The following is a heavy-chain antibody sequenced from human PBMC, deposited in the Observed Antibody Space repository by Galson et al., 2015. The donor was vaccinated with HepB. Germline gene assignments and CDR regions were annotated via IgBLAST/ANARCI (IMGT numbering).Heavy chain of an antibody. Sequence: SLRLSCAASGFTFSDYYMSWIRQAPGKGLEWVSYISSSGSTIYYADSVKGRFTISRDNAKNSLYLQMNSLRAEDTAVYYCARGGEQSRITIFGVVIPEEPTMDVWGKGTTVTVSS. CDR3: ARGGEQSRITIFGVVIPEEPTMDV. CDR1: GFTFSDYY. D-gene: IGHD3-3*01. V-gene: IGHV3-11*01. CDR2: ISSSGSTI. J-gene: IGHJ6*04.